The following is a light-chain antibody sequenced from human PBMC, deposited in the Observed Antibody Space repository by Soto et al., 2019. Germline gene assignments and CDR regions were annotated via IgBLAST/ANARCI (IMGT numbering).Light chain of an antibody. CDR2: GAS. J-gene: IGKJ1*01. V-gene: IGKV3-15*01. CDR1: QSVSKN. CDR3: QQYNSWPPKT. Sequence: EIVFTQSPATLSLSPGERXTICCRSSQSVSKNLAWYQHKPGQAPRLLIYGASTRATGIPARFSGSGSGTEFTLTISSLQSEDSAVYYCQQYNSWPPKTFGQGTNVDI.